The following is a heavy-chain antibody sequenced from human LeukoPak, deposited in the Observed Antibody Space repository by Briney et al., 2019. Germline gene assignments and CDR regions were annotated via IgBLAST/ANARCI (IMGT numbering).Heavy chain of an antibody. CDR2: IIPILGIA. CDR3: ARQRLTGTYYFDY. CDR1: GGTFSSYT. J-gene: IGHJ4*02. V-gene: IGHV1-69*02. Sequence: ASVEVSCKASGGTFSSYTISWVRQAPGQGLEWMGRIIPILGIANYAQKFQGRVTITADKSTSTAYMELSSLRSEDTVVYYCARQRLTGTYYFDYWGQGTLVTVSS. D-gene: IGHD1-7*01.